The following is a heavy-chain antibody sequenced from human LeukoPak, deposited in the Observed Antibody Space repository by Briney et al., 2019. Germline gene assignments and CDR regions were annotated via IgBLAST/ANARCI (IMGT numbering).Heavy chain of an antibody. CDR2: FDPEDGET. D-gene: IGHD2-2*01. Sequence: VASVKVSCKVSGYTLTELSMHWVRQAPGKGLEWMGGFDPEDGETIYAQKFQGRVTMTGDTSTDTAYMELSSLRSEDTAVYYCATVFLGYCSSTSCPRWFDPWGQGTLVTVSS. J-gene: IGHJ5*02. V-gene: IGHV1-24*01. CDR1: GYTLTELS. CDR3: ATVFLGYCSSTSCPRWFDP.